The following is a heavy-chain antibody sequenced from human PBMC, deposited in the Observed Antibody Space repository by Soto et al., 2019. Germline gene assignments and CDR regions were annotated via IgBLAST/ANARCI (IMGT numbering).Heavy chain of an antibody. J-gene: IGHJ3*02. CDR1: GFTFSSYA. CDR2: ISGSGGST. D-gene: IGHD3-22*01. Sequence: GGSLRLSCAASGFTFSSYAMSWVRQAPGKGLEWVSAISGSGGSTYYADSVKGRFTISRDNSKNTLYLQMNSLRAEDTAVYYCAKNQFTYYYDSSSAFDIWGQGTMVTVSS. V-gene: IGHV3-23*01. CDR3: AKNQFTYYYDSSSAFDI.